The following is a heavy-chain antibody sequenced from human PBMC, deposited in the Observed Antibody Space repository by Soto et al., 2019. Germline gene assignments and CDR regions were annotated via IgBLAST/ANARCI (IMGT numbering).Heavy chain of an antibody. Sequence: PSETLSLTCTVSGGSISSYYWSWIRQPPGKGLEWIGYIYYSGSTNYNPSLKSRVTISVDTSKNQFSLKLSSVTAADTAVYYCAITLSRYCTNGVCYAPSFDYWGQGILVTVSS. V-gene: IGHV4-59*01. CDR2: IYYSGST. CDR1: GGSISSYY. CDR3: AITLSRYCTNGVCYAPSFDY. J-gene: IGHJ4*02. D-gene: IGHD2-8*01.